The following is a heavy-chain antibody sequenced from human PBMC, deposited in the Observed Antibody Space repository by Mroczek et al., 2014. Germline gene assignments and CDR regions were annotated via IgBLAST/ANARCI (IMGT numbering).Heavy chain of an antibody. V-gene: IGHV3-30-3*01. D-gene: IGHD2-2*01. CDR2: ISYDGNNK. CDR3: ARGYLSCSSTSCFPGDY. Sequence: QVQLVESGGGVVQPGRSLRLSCAASGFTFRSYAMHWVRQAPGKGLEWVTIISYDGNNKYYADSVKGRFTISRDNSKNTLYLQMNSLRGDDTAVYYCARGYLSCSSTSCFPGDYWGQG. CDR1: GFTFRSYA. J-gene: IGHJ4*02.